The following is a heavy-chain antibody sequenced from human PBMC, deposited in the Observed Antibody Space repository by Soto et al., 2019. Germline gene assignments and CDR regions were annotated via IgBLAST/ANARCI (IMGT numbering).Heavy chain of an antibody. Sequence: GGSLRLSCAASGFTFSSYGMHWVRQAPGKGLEWVAVISYDGSNKYYADSVKGRFTISRDNSKNTLYLQMNSLRAEDTAVYYCAKELDYYDSSGFDYWGQGTLVTVSS. J-gene: IGHJ4*02. V-gene: IGHV3-30*18. D-gene: IGHD3-22*01. CDR3: AKELDYYDSSGFDY. CDR2: ISYDGSNK. CDR1: GFTFSSYG.